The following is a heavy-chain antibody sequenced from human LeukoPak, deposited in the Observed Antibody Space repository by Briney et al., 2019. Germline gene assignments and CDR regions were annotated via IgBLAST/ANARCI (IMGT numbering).Heavy chain of an antibody. Sequence: SETLSLTCAVYGGSFSCYYWSWIRPPPGKGLEWIGYIDYSGSTNYNPSLKSRVTISVDTSKNQFSLKLSSVTAADTAVYYCARDGNTFGLGYWGQGTLVTVSS. D-gene: IGHD3/OR15-3a*01. CDR1: GGSFSCYY. V-gene: IGHV4-59*01. J-gene: IGHJ4*02. CDR3: ARDGNTFGLGY. CDR2: IDYSGST.